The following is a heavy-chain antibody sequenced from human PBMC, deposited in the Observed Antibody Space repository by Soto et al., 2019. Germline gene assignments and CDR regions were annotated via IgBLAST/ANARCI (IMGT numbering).Heavy chain of an antibody. V-gene: IGHV4-34*02. CDR3: ARRGKSSGWAPDY. CDR1: GGSFSDYY. D-gene: IGHD6-19*01. CDR2: ISHTGSA. Sequence: QVQLQQWGTGLLEPSDTLSLTCAVYGGSFSDYYWNWLRQPPGKGLECIGEISHTGSADYNPSLKSRVTISVDTSKNQFSLKLTSVTAADTAVYYCARRGKSSGWAPDYWGQGTLVTVSS. J-gene: IGHJ4*02.